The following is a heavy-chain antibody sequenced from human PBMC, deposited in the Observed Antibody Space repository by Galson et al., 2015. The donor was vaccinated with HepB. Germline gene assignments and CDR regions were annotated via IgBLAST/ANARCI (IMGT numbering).Heavy chain of an antibody. D-gene: IGHD3/OR15-3a*01. CDR2: ISSNGGSI. CDR1: GFIFSRYS. Sequence: SLRLSCAASGFIFSRYSMNWVRQAPGKGLEWVSYISSNGGSIYYADSVKGRFTISRDNSKNTVYLHMNSLRAEDTAVYYCAKANDFWTAFSGDYWGQGTLVTVSS. J-gene: IGHJ4*02. CDR3: AKANDFWTAFSGDY. V-gene: IGHV3-48*01.